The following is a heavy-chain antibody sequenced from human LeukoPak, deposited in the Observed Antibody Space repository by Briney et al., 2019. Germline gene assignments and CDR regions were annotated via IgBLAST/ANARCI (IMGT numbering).Heavy chain of an antibody. J-gene: IGHJ5*02. CDR2: ISSSSSSI. V-gene: IGHV3-48*01. CDR3: ARANWSDASENWFDP. D-gene: IGHD1-20*01. CDR1: EFSFSNYT. Sequence: AGGSLRLSCAASEFSFSNYTMNWVRQAPGKGLEWVSYISSSSSSIYYADSVKGRFTISRDNAKKSLYLQMNSLRAEDTAVYYCARANWSDASENWFDPRGQGTLVTVSS.